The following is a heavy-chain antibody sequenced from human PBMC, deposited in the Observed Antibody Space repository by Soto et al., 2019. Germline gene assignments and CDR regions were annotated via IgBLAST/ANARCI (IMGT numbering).Heavy chain of an antibody. CDR1: GGSISSGGYY. CDR2: IYYSGST. V-gene: IGHV4-31*03. J-gene: IGHJ4*02. D-gene: IGHD4-17*01. CDR3: ARVPDYGDYEDY. Sequence: SETLSLTCTVSGGSISSGGYYWSWIRQHPGKGLEWIGYIYYSGSTYYNSSLKSRVTISVDTSKNQFSLKLSSVTAADTAVYYCARVPDYGDYEDYWGQGTLVTVSS.